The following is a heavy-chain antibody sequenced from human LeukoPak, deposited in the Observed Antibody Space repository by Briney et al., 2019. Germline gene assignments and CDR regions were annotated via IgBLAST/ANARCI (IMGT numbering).Heavy chain of an antibody. CDR2: IYSGGST. Sequence: PGGSLRLSCVASGFTVSSNYMSWVRQAPGKGLEWVSVIYSGGSTYYADSVKGRFTISRDNSKNTLYLQMNSLRAEDTAVYYCARGIQLWSDYWGQGTLVTVSS. D-gene: IGHD5-18*01. CDR3: ARGIQLWSDY. J-gene: IGHJ4*02. V-gene: IGHV3-53*01. CDR1: GFTVSSNY.